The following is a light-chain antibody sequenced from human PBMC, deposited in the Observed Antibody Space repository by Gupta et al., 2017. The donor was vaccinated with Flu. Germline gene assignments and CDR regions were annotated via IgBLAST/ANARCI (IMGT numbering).Light chain of an antibody. CDR2: GAS. V-gene: IGKV3-20*01. CDR3: QQYGSSPWT. CDR1: QTISSSY. J-gene: IGKJ1*01. Sequence: EIVLTQSPGTLSLSPGERATLSCRASQTISSSYLAWYQQRPGQAPRLLIYGASSRATDIPDRFSGIGSGTDFTLTVSRLEPEDFAVYFCQQYGSSPWTFGLGTKVEIK.